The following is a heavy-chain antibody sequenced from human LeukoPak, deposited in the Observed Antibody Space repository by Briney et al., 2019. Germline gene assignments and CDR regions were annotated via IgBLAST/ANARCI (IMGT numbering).Heavy chain of an antibody. CDR3: ARDTPHYYDSTSPGDY. J-gene: IGHJ4*02. V-gene: IGHV1-2*02. CDR2: INPNSGGT. CDR1: GYTFTVYY. D-gene: IGHD3-22*01. Sequence: ASVKVSCKASGYTFTVYYMHWVRHAPGQGLEWMGWINPNSGGTNYAQKFRGRVTMTRDTSISTAYMELSRLRSDDTAVYYCARDTPHYYDSTSPGDYWGQGTLVTVSS.